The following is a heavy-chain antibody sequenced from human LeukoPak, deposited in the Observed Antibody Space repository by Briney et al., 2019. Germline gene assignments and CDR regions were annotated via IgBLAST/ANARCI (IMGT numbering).Heavy chain of an antibody. J-gene: IGHJ4*02. V-gene: IGHV1-69*15. CDR3: ARDKFGYSGSLGY. D-gene: IGHD5-12*01. Sequence: GSSVKVSCKASGGTFSSYAISWVRQAPGQGLEWMGRIIPIFGTANYAQKFQGRVTITADESTSTAYMELGSLRSEDTAVYYCARDKFGYSGSLGYWGQGTLVTVSS. CDR2: IIPIFGTA. CDR1: GGTFSSYA.